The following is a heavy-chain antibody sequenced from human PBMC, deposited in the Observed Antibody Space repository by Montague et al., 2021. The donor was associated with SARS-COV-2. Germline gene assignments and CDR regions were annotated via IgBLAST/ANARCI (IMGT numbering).Heavy chain of an antibody. Sequence: TLSLTCTVSGGSISSGSYYWSWIQQPAGKGLEWIGRIYTSGSTNYNPSLKSRVTISVDTSKNQFSLKLSSVTAADTAVYYCARDLAPYYGSGSYYNPIDAFDIWGQGTMVTVSS. D-gene: IGHD3-10*01. CDR3: ARDLAPYYGSGSYYNPIDAFDI. V-gene: IGHV4-61*02. CDR2: IYTSGST. CDR1: GGSISSGSYY. J-gene: IGHJ3*02.